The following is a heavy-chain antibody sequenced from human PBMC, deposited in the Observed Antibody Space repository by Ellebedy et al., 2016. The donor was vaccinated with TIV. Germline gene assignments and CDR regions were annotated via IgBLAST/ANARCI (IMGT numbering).Heavy chain of an antibody. V-gene: IGHV1-69*06. CDR3: GTGANDSSGYYYGYYYYGMDV. Sequence: SVKVSCXASGGTFSSYAISWVRQAPGQGLEWMGGIIPIFGTANYAQKFQGRVTITADKSTSTAYMELSSLRSEDTAVYYCGTGANDSSGYYYGYYYYGMDVWGQGTTVTVSS. J-gene: IGHJ6*02. D-gene: IGHD3-22*01. CDR2: IIPIFGTA. CDR1: GGTFSSYA.